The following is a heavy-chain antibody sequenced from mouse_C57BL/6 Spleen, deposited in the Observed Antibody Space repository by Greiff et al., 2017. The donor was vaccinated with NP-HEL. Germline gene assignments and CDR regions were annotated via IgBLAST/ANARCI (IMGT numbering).Heavy chain of an antibody. D-gene: IGHD2-5*01. CDR3: TSYYSNFGWYFDG. V-gene: IGHV1-15*01. J-gene: IGHJ1*03. Sequence: VQLQQSGAELVRPGASVTLSCKASGYTFTDYEMHWVKQTPVHGLEWIGAIDPETGGTAYNQKFKGKAILTADKSSSTAYMELRSLTSEDSAVYYCTSYYSNFGWYFDGWGTGTTVTVSS. CDR1: GYTFTDYE. CDR2: IDPETGGT.